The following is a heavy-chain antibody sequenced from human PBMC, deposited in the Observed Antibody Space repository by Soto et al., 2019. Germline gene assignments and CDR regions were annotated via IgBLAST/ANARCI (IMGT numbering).Heavy chain of an antibody. CDR3: ASSGDYLSYFQH. CDR2: FDPEDGET. CDR1: GYTLTELS. D-gene: IGHD4-17*01. J-gene: IGHJ1*01. V-gene: IGHV1-24*01. Sequence: ASVKVSCKVSGYTLTELSMHWVRQAPGKGLEWMGGFDPEDGETIYAQKFQGRVTMTEDTSTDTAYMELSSLRSEDTAVYYCASSGDYLSYFQHWGQGTLVTVSS.